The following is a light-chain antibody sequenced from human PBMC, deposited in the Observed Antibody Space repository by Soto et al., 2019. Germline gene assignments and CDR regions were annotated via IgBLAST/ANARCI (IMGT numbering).Light chain of an antibody. CDR1: QTVAKNY. CDR2: VAS. V-gene: IGKV3-20*01. Sequence: EIVLTQSPGTLSLSPGERATLSCRASQTVAKNYLAWYQQQPGQAPRLLIYVASSRATGIPDRFSGSGSGTDFTLTINRLEPEDFAVYYCQQFASASLTFGGGTKVEIK. CDR3: QQFASASLT. J-gene: IGKJ4*01.